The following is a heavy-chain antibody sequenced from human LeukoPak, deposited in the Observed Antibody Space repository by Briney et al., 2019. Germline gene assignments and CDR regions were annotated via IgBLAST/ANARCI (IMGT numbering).Heavy chain of an antibody. CDR2: VYYSGNT. CDR1: GGSISSSNYY. CDR3: AMGMSYYYYMDV. Sequence: SETLSLTCTVSGGSISSSNYYWGWIRQPPGKGLECIGSVYYSGNTYYNPSLKSRVTISVDTSKNQFSLKLSSVTAADTAVYYCAMGMSYYYYMDVWGKGTTVTVSS. V-gene: IGHV4-39*07. D-gene: IGHD7-27*01. J-gene: IGHJ6*03.